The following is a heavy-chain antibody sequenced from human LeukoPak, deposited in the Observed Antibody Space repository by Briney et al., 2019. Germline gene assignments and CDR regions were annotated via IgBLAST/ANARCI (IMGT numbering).Heavy chain of an antibody. Sequence: SVKVSCKASGGTFSSYAISWVRQAPGQGLEWMGGIIPIFGTANYAQKFQGRVTITTDESTSTAYMELSSLSSEDTAVYYCARGGATADFSPGDNYYYYYMDVWGKGTTVTVSS. V-gene: IGHV1-69*05. CDR3: ARGGATADFSPGDNYYYYYMDV. CDR2: IIPIFGTA. CDR1: GGTFSSYA. J-gene: IGHJ6*03. D-gene: IGHD4-17*01.